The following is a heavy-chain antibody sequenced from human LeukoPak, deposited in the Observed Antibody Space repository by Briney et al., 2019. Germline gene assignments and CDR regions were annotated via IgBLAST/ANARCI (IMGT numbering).Heavy chain of an antibody. Sequence: PSQTLSLTCTVSGGSISSGGYYWSWIRQHPGKGLEWIGYIYYSGSTYYNPSLKSRVTISVGTSKNQSSLKLSSVTAADTAVYYCARGGLRYFDWLLDYWGQGTLVTVSS. D-gene: IGHD3-9*01. J-gene: IGHJ4*02. CDR3: ARGGLRYFDWLLDY. CDR1: GGSISSGGYY. CDR2: IYYSGST. V-gene: IGHV4-31*03.